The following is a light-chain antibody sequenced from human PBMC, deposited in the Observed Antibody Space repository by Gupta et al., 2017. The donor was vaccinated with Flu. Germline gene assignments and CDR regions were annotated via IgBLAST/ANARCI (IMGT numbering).Light chain of an antibody. CDR2: GNN. Sequence: QSVLTQPPSVSAAPGQKVTIPCSGGPSNIGRNYASWYQHLPGTAPRLLIYGNNKLPSGVPGRFSGSKSDTSATLVITGLQTGDEADYYCAIWDSSLNSLVFGGGTKVTVL. CDR1: PSNIGRNY. V-gene: IGLV1-51*01. CDR3: AIWDSSLNSLV. J-gene: IGLJ2*01.